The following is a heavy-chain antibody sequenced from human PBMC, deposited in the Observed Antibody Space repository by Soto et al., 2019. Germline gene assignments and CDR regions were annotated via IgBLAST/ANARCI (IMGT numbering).Heavy chain of an antibody. CDR3: TRDASRDSSARGWFDP. CDR1: GFTFRSFT. Sequence: GGTLRLSCAASGFTFRSFTMNWVRQSPGKGLEWVSTISSNSAYIYYTDALRGRFTISRDNAKNSLHLQMNSLRAEDTAVYYCTRDASRDSSARGWFDPWGPGTLVTVSS. CDR2: ISSNSAYI. D-gene: IGHD6-13*01. V-gene: IGHV3-21*01. J-gene: IGHJ5*02.